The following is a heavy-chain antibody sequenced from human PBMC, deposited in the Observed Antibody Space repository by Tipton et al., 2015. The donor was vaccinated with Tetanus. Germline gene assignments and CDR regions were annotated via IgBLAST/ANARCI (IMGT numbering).Heavy chain of an antibody. Sequence: TLSLTCTVSGASFSSGDYYWSWIRKPPGKDLEWIGYIYQTGTTYYNPSLKGRVTISMDRSNTQFSLRLDSLTAADTAVYYCARDPHTIRTGNHRGFDYWGQGTLVTVSS. CDR3: ARDPHTIRTGNHRGFDY. CDR2: IYQTGTT. CDR1: GASFSSGDYY. V-gene: IGHV4-30-4*01. D-gene: IGHD3-10*01. J-gene: IGHJ4*02.